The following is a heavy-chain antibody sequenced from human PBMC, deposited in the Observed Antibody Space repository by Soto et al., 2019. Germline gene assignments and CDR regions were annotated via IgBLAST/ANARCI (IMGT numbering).Heavy chain of an antibody. D-gene: IGHD3-9*01. J-gene: IGHJ4*02. CDR3: ARLELTGLDN. CDR2: ISPGASET. Sequence: HGESLKNPWKGSWHPLATHLIDWVGQIPGKGLEWMGIISPGASETRYSPYFQGQVTIPADKASTTAHLQWSSLKASDTAIYFWARLELTGLDNWGQGTPVTVS. V-gene: IGHV5-51*01. CDR1: WHPLATHL.